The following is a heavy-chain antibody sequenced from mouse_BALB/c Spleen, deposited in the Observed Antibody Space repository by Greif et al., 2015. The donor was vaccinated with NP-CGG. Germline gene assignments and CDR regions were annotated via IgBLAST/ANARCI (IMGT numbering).Heavy chain of an antibody. Sequence: VQRVESGPGLVAPSQSLSITCTVCGFSLTSYGVHWVRQPPGKGLEWLGVIWAGGSTNYNSALMSRLSISKDNSKSXVFLKMNSLQTDDTAMYYCARDGNYGNPPYWGQGTLVTVSA. CDR3: ARDGNYGNPPY. V-gene: IGHV2-9*02. CDR1: GFSLTSYG. J-gene: IGHJ3*01. CDR2: IWAGGST. D-gene: IGHD2-1*01.